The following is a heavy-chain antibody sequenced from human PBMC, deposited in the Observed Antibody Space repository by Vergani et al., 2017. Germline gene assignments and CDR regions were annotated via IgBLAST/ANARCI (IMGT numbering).Heavy chain of an antibody. D-gene: IGHD3-22*01. J-gene: IGHJ4*02. V-gene: IGHV4-39*01. CDR1: GGSISSSSYY. CDR2: IYYSGST. CDR3: ARQGIVVVTTGGVDY. Sequence: QVQLQESGPGLVKPSETLSLTCTVSGGSISSSSYYWGWIRQPPGKGLEWIGSIYYSGSTYYNPSLKSRVTISVDTSKNQFSLKLSSVTAADTAVYYCARQGIVVVTTGGVDYWGQGTLVTVSS.